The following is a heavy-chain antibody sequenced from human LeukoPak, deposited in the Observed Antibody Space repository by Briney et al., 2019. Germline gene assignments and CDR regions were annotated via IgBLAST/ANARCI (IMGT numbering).Heavy chain of an antibody. D-gene: IGHD3-3*01. V-gene: IGHV4-39*01. CDR3: ARQGITTNNWFDP. J-gene: IGHJ5*02. Sequence: PSETLSHTCTVSGGSISSSSYYWGWIRQPPGKGLEWIGSIYYSGSTYYNPSLKSRVTISVDTSKNQFSLKLSSVTAADTAVYYCARQGITTNNWFDPWGQGTLVTVSS. CDR1: GGSISSSSYY. CDR2: IYYSGST.